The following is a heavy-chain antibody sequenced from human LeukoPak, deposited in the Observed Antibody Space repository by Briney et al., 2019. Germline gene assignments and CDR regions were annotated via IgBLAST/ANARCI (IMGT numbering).Heavy chain of an antibody. D-gene: IGHD2-15*01. CDR2: TYHSGNT. CDR3: ARTRYCSGATCDSPELFDS. Sequence: KPSETLSLTCTVSGYSISTGYHWGWIRQSPGTGLEWIGSTYHSGNTYYNPSLKSRVTISMDTSMNQFSLQVTSVTAADTAVYYCARTRYCSGATCDSPELFDSWGQGTLVTVSS. CDR1: GYSISTGYH. V-gene: IGHV4-38-2*02. J-gene: IGHJ4*02.